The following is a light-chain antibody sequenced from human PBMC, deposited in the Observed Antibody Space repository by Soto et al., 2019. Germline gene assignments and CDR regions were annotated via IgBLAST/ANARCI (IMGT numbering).Light chain of an antibody. J-gene: IGKJ4*01. CDR3: QQYNSYSST. CDR1: QSISSW. V-gene: IGKV1-5*01. CDR2: DAS. Sequence: DIQMTQSPSTLSASVGVRVTISCRASQSISSWLAWYQQKPGKAPKLLIYDASSLEGGVPSRFSGSGSGTEFTLTISSLQPDDFATYYCQQYNSYSSTFGGGTKVDIK.